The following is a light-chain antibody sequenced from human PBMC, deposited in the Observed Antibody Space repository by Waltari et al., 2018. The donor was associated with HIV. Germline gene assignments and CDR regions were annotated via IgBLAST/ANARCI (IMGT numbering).Light chain of an antibody. V-gene: IGLV2-23*02. J-gene: IGLJ2*01. CDR1: SGDVGSYNL. Sequence: QSALTQPASVSGSPGQSITISCTGSSGDVGSYNLVSWYQLLPGKVPHLLIYEVSNRPSGVSNRFSGSKSDTTASLTISGRQADDEADYYCSSYAGSHTVIFGGGTKLTVL. CDR3: SSYAGSHTVI. CDR2: EVS.